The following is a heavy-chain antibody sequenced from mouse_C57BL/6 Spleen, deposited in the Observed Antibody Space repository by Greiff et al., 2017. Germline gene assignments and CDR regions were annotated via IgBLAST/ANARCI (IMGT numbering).Heavy chain of an antibody. Sequence: QVQLQQSDAELVKPGASVKISCKVSGYTFTDHTIHWMKQRPEQGLEWIGYIYPRDGSTKYNEKFKGKATLTADKSSSTAYMQLNSLTSEDSAVYFCAVPYYYGSSRAWFAYWGQGTLVTVSA. V-gene: IGHV1-78*01. D-gene: IGHD1-1*01. CDR1: GYTFTDHT. J-gene: IGHJ3*01. CDR2: IYPRDGST. CDR3: AVPYYYGSSRAWFAY.